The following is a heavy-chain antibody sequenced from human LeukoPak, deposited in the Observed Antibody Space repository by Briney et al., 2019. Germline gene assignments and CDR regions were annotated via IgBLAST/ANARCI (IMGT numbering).Heavy chain of an antibody. CDR1: GGSISSYY. V-gene: IGHV3-23*01. D-gene: IGHD1-26*01. J-gene: IGHJ4*02. CDR3: AKSRVG. Sequence: ETLSLTCTVSGGSISSYYWSWIRQPPGKGLEWVSAISGSGGSTYYADSVKGRFTISRVNSKNTLYLQMNSLRAEDTAVYYCAKSRVGWGQGTLVTVSS. CDR2: ISGSGGST.